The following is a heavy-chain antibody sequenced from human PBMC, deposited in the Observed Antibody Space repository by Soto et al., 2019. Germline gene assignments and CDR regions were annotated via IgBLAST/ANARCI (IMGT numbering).Heavy chain of an antibody. V-gene: IGHV1-3*01. D-gene: IGHD1-7*01. CDR2: INAGNGNT. CDR3: ARDQIIPGTKNWFDP. J-gene: IGHJ5*02. CDR1: GYTFTSYA. Sequence: ASVKVSCKASGYTFTSYAMHWVRQAPGQRLEWMGWINAGNGNTKYSQKFQGRVTITRDTSASTAYMELSSLRSEDTAVYYCARDQIIPGTKNWFDPWGQGTLVTVSS.